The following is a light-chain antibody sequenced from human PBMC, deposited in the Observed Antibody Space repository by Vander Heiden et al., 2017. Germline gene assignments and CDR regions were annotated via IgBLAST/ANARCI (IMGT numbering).Light chain of an antibody. V-gene: IGKV4-1*01. CDR1: QSVLFSSNNKNY. CDR3: QQYYSTPQT. J-gene: IGKJ1*01. Sequence: DIVMTQSPDSLPVSLGERATIHRKSSQSVLFSSNNKNYLAWYQQKPGQPPKLLIYWATTRESGVPDRFSGSGSGKDFTLTISSLQAEDVAVYYCQQYYSTPQTFGQGTKVEIK. CDR2: WAT.